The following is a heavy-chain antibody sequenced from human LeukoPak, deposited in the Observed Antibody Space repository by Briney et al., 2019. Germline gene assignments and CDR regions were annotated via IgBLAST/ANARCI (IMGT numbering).Heavy chain of an antibody. CDR2: ISGSGGST. D-gene: IGHD1-26*01. J-gene: IGHJ6*03. V-gene: IGHV3-23*01. CDR1: GGSFSGYY. CDR3: AKDSKIVGPTFRSYHYMDV. Sequence: PSETLSLTCAVYGGSFSGYYWSWVRQAPGKGLEWVSGISGSGGSTYYADSVKGRFTISRDNSKKTLYLQMNSLRAEDTAVYYCAKDSKIVGPTFRSYHYMDVWGKGTTVTISS.